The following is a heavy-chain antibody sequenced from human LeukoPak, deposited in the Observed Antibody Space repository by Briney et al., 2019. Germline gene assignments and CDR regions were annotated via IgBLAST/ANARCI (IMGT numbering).Heavy chain of an antibody. CDR1: GGSFSGYL. Sequence: SETLSLTCDVPGGSFSGYLWIWIRQSPGKGLEWIGEVNYRGSPNYNPSLESRVTISVDTSKNQLSLKLTSVTAADTALYYCSRSGLTGMREYERADYYYGMDLWGQGTAVTVFS. V-gene: IGHV4-34*01. CDR2: VNYRGSP. CDR3: SRSGLTGMREYERADYYYGMDL. J-gene: IGHJ6*02. D-gene: IGHD2/OR15-2a*01.